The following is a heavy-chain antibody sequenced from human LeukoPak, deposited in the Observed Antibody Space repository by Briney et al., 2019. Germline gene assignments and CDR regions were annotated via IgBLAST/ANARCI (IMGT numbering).Heavy chain of an antibody. Sequence: SETLSLTCTVSGGSISSGGYYWSWIRQPPGKGLEWIGYIYHSGSTYYNPSLKSRVTISVDRSKNQFSLKLSSVTAADTAVYYCARNDGNYGNYWGQGTLVTVSS. J-gene: IGHJ4*02. CDR1: GGSISSGGYY. CDR2: IYHSGST. V-gene: IGHV4-30-2*01. D-gene: IGHD1-7*01. CDR3: ARNDGNYGNY.